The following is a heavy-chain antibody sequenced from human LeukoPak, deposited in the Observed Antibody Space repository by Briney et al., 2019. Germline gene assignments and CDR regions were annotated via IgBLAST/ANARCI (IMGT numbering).Heavy chain of an antibody. CDR2: ITGSGGNT. V-gene: IGHV3-23*01. Sequence: GGSLRLSCAASGFTFSNYAMSWVRQAPGKGLEWVSAITGSGGNTYYADSVEGRFTISRDNSKNTVFLQMNSLRAEDTTVYYCAKWGDYDVLTGYYVSDYWGQGTLVTVSS. CDR3: AKWGDYDVLTGYYVSDY. J-gene: IGHJ4*02. CDR1: GFTFSNYA. D-gene: IGHD3-9*01.